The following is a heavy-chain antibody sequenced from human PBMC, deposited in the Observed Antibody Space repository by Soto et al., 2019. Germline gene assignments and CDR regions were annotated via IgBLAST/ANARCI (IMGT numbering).Heavy chain of an antibody. CDR1: VFTFRSYW. CDR2: INSDGSST. Sequence: PVWSLRHSCTSSVFTFRSYWMQWVRQAPGKGLVWVSWINSDGSSTSYADSVKSRFTISRDNAKNTLYLQMNSLRAEDTAVYYCASGGSSLNFDSWGQGTLVTVS. CDR3: ASGGSSLNFDS. V-gene: IGHV3-74*01. J-gene: IGHJ4*02. D-gene: IGHD6-6*01.